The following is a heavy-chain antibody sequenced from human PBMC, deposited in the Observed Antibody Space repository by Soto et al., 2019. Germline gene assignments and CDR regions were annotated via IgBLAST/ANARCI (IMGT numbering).Heavy chain of an antibody. CDR1: SGSINSSNW. Sequence: SETLSLTCAVSSGSINSSNWWSWDRQPPGKGLEWIGEIYHSGSTNYNPSLKSRVTISVDKSKNQFSLKLSSVTAADTAVYYCARIGVGGQWLVFDYWGQGTLVTVSS. CDR3: ARIGVGGQWLVFDY. CDR2: IYHSGST. J-gene: IGHJ4*02. V-gene: IGHV4-4*02. D-gene: IGHD6-19*01.